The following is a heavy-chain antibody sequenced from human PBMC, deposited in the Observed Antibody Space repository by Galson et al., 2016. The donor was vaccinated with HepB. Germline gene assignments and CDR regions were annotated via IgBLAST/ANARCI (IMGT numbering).Heavy chain of an antibody. Sequence: SLRLSCAGSGFTFNSYAMHWVRQAPGKGLEWISLISDNGHAKYYADPVRGRFSIARDNSKNTLYLQMNSLRADDTAVYYCAKCPPGTRVSLDSWGQGTLVTVSS. V-gene: IGHV3-23*01. CDR2: ISDNGHAK. CDR1: GFTFNSYA. CDR3: AKCPPGTRVSLDS. D-gene: IGHD1-14*01. J-gene: IGHJ4*02.